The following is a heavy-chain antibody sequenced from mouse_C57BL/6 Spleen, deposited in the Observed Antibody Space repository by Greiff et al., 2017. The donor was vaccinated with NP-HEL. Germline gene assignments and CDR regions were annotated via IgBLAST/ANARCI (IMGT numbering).Heavy chain of an antibody. V-gene: IGHV1-52*01. J-gene: IGHJ3*01. CDR3: ARDGTTVVDPFAY. Sequence: QVQLQQPGAELVRPGSSVKLSCKASGYTFTSYWMHWVKQRPIQGLEWIGNIDPSDSETHYNQKFKDKATLTVDKSSSTAYMQLSSLTSEDSAVYYCARDGTTVVDPFAYWGQGTLVTVSA. D-gene: IGHD1-1*01. CDR2: IDPSDSET. CDR1: GYTFTSYW.